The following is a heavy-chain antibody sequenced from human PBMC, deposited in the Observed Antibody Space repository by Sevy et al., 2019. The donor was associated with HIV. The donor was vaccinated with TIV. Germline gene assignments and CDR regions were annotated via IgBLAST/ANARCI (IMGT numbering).Heavy chain of an antibody. Sequence: GGSLRLSCAASGFTFSSYGMHWVRQAPGKGLEWVAVISYDGSNKYYADSVKGQFTISRDNSKNTLYRQMNNLRAEDTAVYYCAKDRYDRNDFWSGYYGPPVYYGMDVWGQGTTVTVSS. V-gene: IGHV3-30*18. CDR1: GFTFSSYG. J-gene: IGHJ6*02. CDR3: AKDRYDRNDFWSGYYGPPVYYGMDV. D-gene: IGHD3-3*01. CDR2: ISYDGSNK.